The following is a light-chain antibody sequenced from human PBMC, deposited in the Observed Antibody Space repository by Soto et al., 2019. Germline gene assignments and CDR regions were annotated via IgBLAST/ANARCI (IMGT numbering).Light chain of an antibody. Sequence: EIVLTQSPGTLSLSPGETATLSCRASQSVSSNNLAWYHQKPGQTPSLLIYGASTRATGIPDRFSGSGSGTDFTLTISRLEPEDFTVYYGQQYDNSTTFGQGTRLEIE. V-gene: IGKV3-20*01. CDR2: GAS. J-gene: IGKJ5*01. CDR3: QQYDNSTT. CDR1: QSVSSNN.